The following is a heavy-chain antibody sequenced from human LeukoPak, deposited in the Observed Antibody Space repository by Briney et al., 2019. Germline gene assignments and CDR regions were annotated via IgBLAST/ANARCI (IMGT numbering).Heavy chain of an antibody. CDR3: AKSSRYSDWLLSVPDDAFDI. Sequence: GGSLRLSCAASGFTFSSYALSWVRQAPGKGLEWVSAISGSGGSTYYADSVKGRSTISRDNSKNTLYLQMNSLRAEDTAVYYCAKSSRYSDWLLSVPDDAFDIWGQGTMVTVSS. CDR2: ISGSGGST. D-gene: IGHD3-9*01. J-gene: IGHJ3*02. CDR1: GFTFSSYA. V-gene: IGHV3-23*01.